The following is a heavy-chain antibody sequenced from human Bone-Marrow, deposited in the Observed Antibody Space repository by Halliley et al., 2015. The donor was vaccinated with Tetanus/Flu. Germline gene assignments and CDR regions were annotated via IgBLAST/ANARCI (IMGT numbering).Heavy chain of an antibody. CDR1: GFTSSNSL. CDR2: INSDGSRP. Sequence: SLRLSCAASGFTSSNSLMHWVCQAPGKGLMWVSRINSDGSRPIYADSVKGRFTISRDNARNTLYLQMNGLRAEDTAVYYCAKWEVPKHDPFDYWGQGILVTVSS. V-gene: IGHV3-74*01. D-gene: IGHD1-26*01. J-gene: IGHJ4*02. CDR3: AKWEVPKHDPFDY.